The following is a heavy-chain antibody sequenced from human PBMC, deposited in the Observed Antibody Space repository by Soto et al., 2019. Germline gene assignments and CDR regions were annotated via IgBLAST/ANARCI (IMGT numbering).Heavy chain of an antibody. CDR1: GFMFSKFV. Sequence: GGSLRLSCAASGFMFSKFVLTWVRQAPGKGLEWVSAITGSGGNTYYADSVKGRFTISRDSSRSMLYLQMNSLTDEDSAIYYCAKVPIVEVPAGRFWFDSWGQGTLVTVSS. J-gene: IGHJ5*01. CDR3: AKVPIVEVPAGRFWFDS. V-gene: IGHV3-23*01. CDR2: ITGSGGNT. D-gene: IGHD2-2*01.